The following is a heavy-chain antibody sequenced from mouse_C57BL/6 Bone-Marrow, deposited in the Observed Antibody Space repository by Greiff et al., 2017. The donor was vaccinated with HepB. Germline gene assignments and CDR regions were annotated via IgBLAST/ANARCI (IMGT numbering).Heavy chain of an antibody. V-gene: IGHV14-3*01. D-gene: IGHD1-1*01. CDR1: GFNIKNTY. CDR3: ARLCNYYYGSSYWYFDV. J-gene: IGHJ1*03. CDR2: IDPANGNT. Sequence: VQLQQSVAELVRPGASVKLSCTASGFNIKNTYMHWVKQRPEQGLEWIGRIDPANGNTKYAPKFQGKATITADTSSNTAYLQLSSLTSEDTAIYYCARLCNYYYGSSYWYFDVWGTGTTVTVSS.